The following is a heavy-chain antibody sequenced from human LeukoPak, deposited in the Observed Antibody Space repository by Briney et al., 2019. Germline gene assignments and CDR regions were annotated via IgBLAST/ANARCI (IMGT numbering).Heavy chain of an antibody. Sequence: ASVKVSCKASGYTFTGYYLHWVRQAPGQGLEWMGWINPNSGSTNYAQRFQGRVTMTRDTSISSAYMELSSLRSDDTAVYYCAKGYSFGFDAFDIWGLGTMVTVSS. D-gene: IGHD5-18*01. CDR2: INPNSGST. CDR3: AKGYSFGFDAFDI. V-gene: IGHV1-2*02. CDR1: GYTFTGYY. J-gene: IGHJ3*02.